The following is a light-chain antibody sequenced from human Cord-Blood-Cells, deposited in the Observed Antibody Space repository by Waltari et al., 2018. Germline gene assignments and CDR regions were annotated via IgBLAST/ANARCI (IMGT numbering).Light chain of an antibody. Sequence: GERATLSCRASQSVSSYLAWYQQKPGQAPRLLIYDASNRATGIPARFSGSGSGTDFTLTISSLEPEDFAVYYCQQRSSWTFGQGTKVEIK. CDR2: DAS. V-gene: IGKV3-11*01. CDR3: QQRSSWT. CDR1: QSVSSY. J-gene: IGKJ1*01.